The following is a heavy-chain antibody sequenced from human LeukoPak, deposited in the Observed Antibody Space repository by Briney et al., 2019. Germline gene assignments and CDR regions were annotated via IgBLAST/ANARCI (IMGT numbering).Heavy chain of an antibody. Sequence: PSETLSLTCTVSGGSISSYYWSWIRQPAGKGLEWIGRIYTSGSANYNPSLKSRVTMSVDTSKNQFSLKLSSVTAADTAVYYCARDRYYDSSGDYYYYMDVWGKGTTVTISS. CDR3: ARDRYYDSSGDYYYYMDV. V-gene: IGHV4-4*07. J-gene: IGHJ6*03. CDR1: GGSISSYY. CDR2: IYTSGSA. D-gene: IGHD3-22*01.